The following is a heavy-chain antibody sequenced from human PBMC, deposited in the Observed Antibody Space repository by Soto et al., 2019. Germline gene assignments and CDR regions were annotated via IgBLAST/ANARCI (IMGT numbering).Heavy chain of an antibody. V-gene: IGHV3-48*03. CDR1: GFTFSSYE. J-gene: IGHJ4*02. CDR2: ISNSGSTI. Sequence: EVQLVDSGGGLVQPGGSLRLSCAASGFTFSSYEMNWVRQAPGKGLEWVSYISNSGSTIYYADSVKGRFTISRDNAKNSLYLQTNSLRAEDTAVDYCARGWQQLNYWGQGTVVTVSS. D-gene: IGHD6-13*01. CDR3: ARGWQQLNY.